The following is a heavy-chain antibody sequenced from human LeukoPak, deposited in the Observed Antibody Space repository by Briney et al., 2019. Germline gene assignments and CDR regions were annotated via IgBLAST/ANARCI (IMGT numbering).Heavy chain of an antibody. D-gene: IGHD2-15*01. CDR3: AQGVVVVAANSWFDP. CDR1: GFSLSTSGMC. CDR2: IDWDDDK. J-gene: IGHJ5*02. Sequence: SGPTLVNPTQTLTLTCTFSGFSLSTSGMCVSWIRQPPGKALEWLARIDWDDDKYYSTSLKTRLTISKDTSKNQVVLTMTNMDPVDTATYYCAQGVVVVAANSWFDPWGQGTLVTVSS. V-gene: IGHV2-70*12.